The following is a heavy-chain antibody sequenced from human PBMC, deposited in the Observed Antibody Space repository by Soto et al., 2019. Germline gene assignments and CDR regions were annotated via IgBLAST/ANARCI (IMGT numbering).Heavy chain of an antibody. CDR2: IYYSGST. CDR1: GGSISSYY. CDR3: ARLVRNGYNFFVY. Sequence: SETLSLTCTVSGGSISSYYWSWIRQPPGKGLEWIGYIYYSGSTNYNPSLKSRVTISIDTSKNQFSLKLSSVTAADTALYYCARLVRNGYNFFVYWGQGTLVTAPQ. D-gene: IGHD5-12*01. J-gene: IGHJ4*02. V-gene: IGHV4-59*01.